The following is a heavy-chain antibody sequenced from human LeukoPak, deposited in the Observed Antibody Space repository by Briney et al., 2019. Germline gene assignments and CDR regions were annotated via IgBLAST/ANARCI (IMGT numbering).Heavy chain of an antibody. D-gene: IGHD3-3*01. CDR3: ARHVGVLGDFWSGYYYFDY. CDR2: IYYSGST. CDR1: GGSISSSSYY. V-gene: IGHV4-39*01. J-gene: IGHJ4*02. Sequence: SETLSLTCTVSGGSISSSSYYWGWIRQPPGKGLEWIGSIYYSGSTYYNPSLKSRVTISVDTSKNQFSLKLSSVTAADTAVYYCARHVGVLGDFWSGYYYFDYWGQGTLVTVSS.